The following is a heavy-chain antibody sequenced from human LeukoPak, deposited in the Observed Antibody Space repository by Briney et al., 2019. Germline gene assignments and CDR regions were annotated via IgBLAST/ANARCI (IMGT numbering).Heavy chain of an antibody. D-gene: IGHD1-1*01. CDR3: ARKARNDFYFDY. V-gene: IGHV3-23*01. J-gene: IGHJ4*02. CDR2: ISGSGGST. CDR1: GFTFSSYA. Sequence: GGSLRLSCAASGFTFSSYAMSWVRQAPGKGLEWVSAISGSGGSTYYADSVKGRFPISRDNAKNSLYLQMNSLRAEDTAVYYCARKARNDFYFDYWGQGTLVTVSS.